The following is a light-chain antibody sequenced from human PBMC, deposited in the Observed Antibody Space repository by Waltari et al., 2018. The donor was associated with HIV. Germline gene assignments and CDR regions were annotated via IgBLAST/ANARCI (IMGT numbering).Light chain of an antibody. J-gene: IGLJ3*02. CDR1: ALPKQY. V-gene: IGLV3-25*03. Sequence: SYELTQPPSVSVSPGQTARITCSGDALPKQYAYWYQQRPGQAPVFVFYKDTERPSGMPERFSGSSSGTTATLPILGVQAQDEADYHCQSADSNASLWVVGGGTKLTVL. CDR3: QSADSNASLWV. CDR2: KDT.